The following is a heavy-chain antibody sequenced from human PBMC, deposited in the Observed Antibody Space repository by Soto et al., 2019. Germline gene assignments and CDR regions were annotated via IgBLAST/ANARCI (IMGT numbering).Heavy chain of an antibody. CDR3: AKDPNVVVVPAATGGMDV. CDR1: GYTFTDYY. J-gene: IGHJ6*02. Sequence: ASVKVSCKASGYTFTDYYIHWVRQAPGQGLEWMKWINPKSGGTKNAQKFQGMVTMTRVTSISTAYVELISLRSDDTALYYCAKDPNVVVVPAATGGMDVWGQGTTVTVYS. V-gene: IGHV1-2*02. CDR2: INPKSGGT. D-gene: IGHD2-2*01.